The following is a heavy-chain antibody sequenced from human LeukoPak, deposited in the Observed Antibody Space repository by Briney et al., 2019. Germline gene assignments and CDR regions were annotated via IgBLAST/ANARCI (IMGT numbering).Heavy chain of an antibody. Sequence: RPSETLSLTCTVSGDSISSSSYYWGWIRQPPGKGLEWIGSIYYSGSTYYNPSLKSRVTISVDTSKNQFSLKLSSVTAADTAVYYCARRGHYGDYYFDYWGQGTLVTVSS. CDR1: GDSISSSSYY. D-gene: IGHD4-17*01. CDR2: IYYSGST. V-gene: IGHV4-39*01. CDR3: ARRGHYGDYYFDY. J-gene: IGHJ4*02.